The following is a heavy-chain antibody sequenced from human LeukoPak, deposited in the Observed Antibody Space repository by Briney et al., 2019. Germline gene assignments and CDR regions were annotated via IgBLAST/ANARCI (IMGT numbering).Heavy chain of an antibody. J-gene: IGHJ4*02. CDR1: GFTFSSYA. CDR2: ISGCDSRT. D-gene: IGHD3-9*01. V-gene: IGHV3-23*02. Sequence: PGGSLRLSCAASGFTFSSYAMSWVCQAPGKRLELDSAISGCDSRTYYEDSAKDWFTILTDNSLKTLYMQMRSLRAEDTAVYYCVNVLQTTAYDILTGYSSFDYWGQGTLVTVSS. CDR3: VNVLQTTAYDILTGYSSFDY.